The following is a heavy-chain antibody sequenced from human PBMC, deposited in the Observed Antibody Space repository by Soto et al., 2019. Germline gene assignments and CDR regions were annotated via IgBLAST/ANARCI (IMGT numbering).Heavy chain of an antibody. V-gene: IGHV4-31*02. D-gene: IGHD7-27*01. CDR1: GGSIDTSDYY. J-gene: IGHJ2*01. Sequence: SETLSLTCTASGGSIDTSDYYWSWLRQQPGKGLEWIGYIFHSGDTYYNPSLTGRLAFSVDTSKNQFSLRLTSVTVADTALYFCARHPRITRGWHFDLWGRGTLVTVSS. CDR2: IFHSGDT. CDR3: ARHPRITRGWHFDL.